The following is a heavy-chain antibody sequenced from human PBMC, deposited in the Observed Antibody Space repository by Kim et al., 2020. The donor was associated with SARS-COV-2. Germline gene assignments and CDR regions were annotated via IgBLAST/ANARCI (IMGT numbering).Heavy chain of an antibody. CDR1: GGSISSGGYY. V-gene: IGHV4-31*03. CDR3: ARVYHGSSHNIDY. J-gene: IGHJ4*02. Sequence: SETLSLTCTVSGGSISSGGYYWSWIRQHPGKGLEWIGYIYYSGSTYYNPSLKSRVTISVDTSKNQFSLKLSSVTAADTAVYYCARVYHGSSHNIDYWGQGTLVTVSS. CDR2: IYYSGST. D-gene: IGHD6-6*01.